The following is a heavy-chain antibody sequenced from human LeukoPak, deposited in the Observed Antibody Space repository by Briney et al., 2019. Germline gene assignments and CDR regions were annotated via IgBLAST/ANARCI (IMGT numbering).Heavy chain of an antibody. CDR2: INPNSGGT. J-gene: IGHJ4*02. D-gene: IGHD1-20*01. Sequence: ASVKVSCKASGYTFTGFYIHWVRLAPGQRLEWMGYINPNSGGTFYEVQFRGRVTMTRDTSVTTVFMEISSLKSDDTAVYYCSRGGMTANPNPYYFDYWGQGTLVTVSS. CDR3: SRGGMTANPNPYYFDY. V-gene: IGHV1-2*02. CDR1: GYTFTGFY.